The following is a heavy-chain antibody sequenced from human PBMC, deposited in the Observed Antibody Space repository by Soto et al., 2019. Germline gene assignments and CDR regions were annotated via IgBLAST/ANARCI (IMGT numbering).Heavy chain of an antibody. CDR1: GGSMSDFF. V-gene: IGHV4-59*01. Sequence: SETRSLTCSVSGGSMSDFFWSWIRQSPERGLEWIGYVYYLGSTDYNPSLKSRVTISVDTSKRQFSLRLSSVTAADAAIYYCARDGYDGSGSPYPAYWGPGTQVTVSS. D-gene: IGHD3-10*01. CDR3: ARDGYDGSGSPYPAY. J-gene: IGHJ4*02. CDR2: VYYLGST.